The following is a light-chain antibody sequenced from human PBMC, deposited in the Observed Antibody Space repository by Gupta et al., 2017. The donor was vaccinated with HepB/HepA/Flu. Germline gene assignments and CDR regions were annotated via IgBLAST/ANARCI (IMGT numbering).Light chain of an antibody. J-gene: IGLJ3*02. Sequence: QSALTQPASVSGSPGQSITISCTGTSRDVSWYQQPPGKAPKLMIYDVSKRPARVSYRFSGSKSGNTASLTISELQAEDEADYYCSSYRSTSALAVFGGGTKLTVL. V-gene: IGLV2-14*01. CDR2: DVS. CDR1: SRDV. CDR3: SSYRSTSALAV.